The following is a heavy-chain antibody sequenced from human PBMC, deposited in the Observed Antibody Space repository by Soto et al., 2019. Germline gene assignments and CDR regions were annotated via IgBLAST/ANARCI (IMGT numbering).Heavy chain of an antibody. V-gene: IGHV3-15*01. D-gene: IGHD3-9*01. CDR3: VTDVPNDIYPYDV. Sequence: TGGSLRLSCAASGFTFSGAWMTWVRQAPGKGLEWVGLIKSKADGETTHYAAPVEGRFTISRDDSKSTLSLQMNSLKVEDTAVYYCVTDVPNDIYPYDVWGQGTLVTVSS. J-gene: IGHJ4*02. CDR1: GFTFSGAW. CDR2: IKSKADGETT.